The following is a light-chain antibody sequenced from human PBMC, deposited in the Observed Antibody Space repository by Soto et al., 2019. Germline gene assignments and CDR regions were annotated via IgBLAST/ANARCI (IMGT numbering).Light chain of an antibody. CDR3: QQYYRTPLT. J-gene: IGKJ4*01. Sequence: DIVMTESPDSLAVPPGERGTTDCKPSQSVVYSTNNKNYLAWYQQKPGQPPKLLIYGASTRESGVPDRFSGSWAGTDFTLTISSLQAEDVAVYYCQQYYRTPLTFGGGTKVDIK. CDR2: GAS. CDR1: QSVVYSTNNKNY. V-gene: IGKV4-1*01.